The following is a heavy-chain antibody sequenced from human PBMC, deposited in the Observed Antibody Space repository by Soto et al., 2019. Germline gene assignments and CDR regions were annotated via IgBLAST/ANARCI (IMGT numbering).Heavy chain of an antibody. Sequence: PGGSLRLCCAASEFTFVGYGIHWVRQAPGKGLEWAAAISYDGRNTYYADSVQGRFAISRDNSKNTMYLQMNSLRVEDTAVYYCARAKWHDGSGRVREFDYWGQGALVTVSS. J-gene: IGHJ4*02. CDR3: ARAKWHDGSGRVREFDY. CDR2: ISYDGRNT. D-gene: IGHD3-10*01. CDR1: EFTFVGYG. V-gene: IGHV3-33*01.